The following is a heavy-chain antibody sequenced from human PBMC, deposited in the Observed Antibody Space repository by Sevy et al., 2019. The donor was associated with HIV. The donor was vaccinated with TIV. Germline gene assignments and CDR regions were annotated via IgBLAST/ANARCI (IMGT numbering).Heavy chain of an antibody. D-gene: IGHD3-9*01. CDR3: ARGDDDILTGYYNYFDY. J-gene: IGHJ4*02. V-gene: IGHV3-30-3*01. CDR1: GFTFSSYA. Sequence: GGSLRLSCAASGFTFSSYAMHWVRQAPGKGLEWVAVISYDGSNKYYADSVKGRFTISRDNSKNTLYLQMNSLRAEDTAVYYCARGDDDILTGYYNYFDYWGQGTLVTVSS. CDR2: ISYDGSNK.